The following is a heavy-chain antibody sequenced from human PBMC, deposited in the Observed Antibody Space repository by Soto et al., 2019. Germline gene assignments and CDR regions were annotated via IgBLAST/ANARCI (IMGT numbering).Heavy chain of an antibody. D-gene: IGHD1-26*01. V-gene: IGHV4-39*01. CDR2: IYYSGST. J-gene: IGHJ5*02. Sequence: TSETLSLTCAVSGGSISGSRFHWAWIRQTPGKGLEWIGSIYYSGSTYYNPSLKSRVTISVDTSKNQFSLKLSSVTAADTAVYYCARRGWELLSWFDPWGQGTLVTAPQ. CDR3: ARRGWELLSWFDP. CDR1: GGSISGSRFH.